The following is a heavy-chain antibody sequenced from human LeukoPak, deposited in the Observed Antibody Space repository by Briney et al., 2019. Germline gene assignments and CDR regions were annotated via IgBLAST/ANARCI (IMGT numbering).Heavy chain of an antibody. CDR3: ARGPSEYFDFIIGYDY. CDR2: IIPNSGAT. CDR1: GYTFTGYY. J-gene: IGHJ4*02. D-gene: IGHD3-3*01. V-gene: IGHV1-2*02. Sequence: ASVKVSCKASGYTFTGYYIHWVRQAPGQGLEYMGWIIPNSGATNYAQKFQGRVTMTGDTSISTAYLELSRLRSDDTAVYYCARGPSEYFDFIIGYDYWGQGTLVTVSS.